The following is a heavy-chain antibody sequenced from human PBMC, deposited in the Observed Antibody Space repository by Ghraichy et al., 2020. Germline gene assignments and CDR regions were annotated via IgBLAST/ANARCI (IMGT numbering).Heavy chain of an antibody. CDR2: ISSSGGST. CDR3: SKGFGFSVGASDY. Sequence: GGSLRLSCAASGFTFSNYAMSWVRQAPGKGLEWVSSISSSGGSTYYADSVKGRFTISRDNSRDTLYLQMNSLRAEDTAVYYCSKGFGFSVGASDYWGQGTLVTVPS. J-gene: IGHJ4*02. D-gene: IGHD1-26*01. CDR1: GFTFSNYA. V-gene: IGHV3-23*01.